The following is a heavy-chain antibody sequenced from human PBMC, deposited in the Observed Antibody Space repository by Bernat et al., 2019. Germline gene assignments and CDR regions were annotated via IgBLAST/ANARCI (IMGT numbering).Heavy chain of an antibody. CDR3: ARDSRWNYDY. CDR2: IWYYGSNK. D-gene: IGHD1-7*01. Sequence: QVQLVESGGGVVQPGRSLRLSCAASGFTFSSYGMHWVRQAPGKGLEWVAVIWYYGSNKYYADSVKGRFTISRDNSKNPLYLQMNSLRAEDTAVYYCARDSRWNYDYWGQGTLVTVSS. V-gene: IGHV3-33*01. J-gene: IGHJ4*02. CDR1: GFTFSSYG.